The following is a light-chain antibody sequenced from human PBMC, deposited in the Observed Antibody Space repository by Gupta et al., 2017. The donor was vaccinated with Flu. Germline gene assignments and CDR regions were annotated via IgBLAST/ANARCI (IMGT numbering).Light chain of an antibody. CDR3: SSHAGRVTWV. J-gene: IGLJ1*01. V-gene: IGLV2-11*01. CDR1: SNAVGGSNR. Sequence: SAPTQPRSVSGSPGQSVTIPCTGSSNAVGGSNRVSWYQQRPGKAAKLILYDVTERPSGVPDRFSGSKSGNTASLTISGLQADDEADYYCSSHAGRVTWVFGTGTTVTVL. CDR2: DVT.